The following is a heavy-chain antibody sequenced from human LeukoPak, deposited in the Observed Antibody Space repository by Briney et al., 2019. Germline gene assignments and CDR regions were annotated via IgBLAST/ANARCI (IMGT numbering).Heavy chain of an antibody. D-gene: IGHD3-16*01. Sequence: GGSLRLSCAASGFTFSSYAMNWVRLSPGKGLGWVSAITDNGNATYYADSVKGRFTISRDNSKNTLYLQMSSLRAEDTAVYYCATLRLSDHFDYWGQGTLVTVSS. V-gene: IGHV3-23*01. CDR3: ATLRLSDHFDY. CDR1: GFTFSSYA. CDR2: ITDNGNAT. J-gene: IGHJ4*02.